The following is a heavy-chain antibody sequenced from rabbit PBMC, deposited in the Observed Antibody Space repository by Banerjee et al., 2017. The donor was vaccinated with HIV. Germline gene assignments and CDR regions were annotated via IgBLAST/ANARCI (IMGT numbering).Heavy chain of an antibody. CDR3: VRGDDDYPTYFNL. V-gene: IGHV1S40*01. D-gene: IGHD2-1*01. CDR1: GFSFSSSYY. CDR2: IYAGDGST. Sequence: QSLEESGGDLVKPGASLTLTCTASGFSFSSSYYMSWVRQAPGKGLEWIGTIYAGDGSTWYASWVNGRFTISSHNAQNTLYLQLNSLTAADTATYFCVRGDDDYPTYFNLWGPGTLVTVS. J-gene: IGHJ4*01.